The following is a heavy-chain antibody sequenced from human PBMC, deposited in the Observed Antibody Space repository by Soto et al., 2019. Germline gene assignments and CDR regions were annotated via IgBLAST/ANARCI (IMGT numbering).Heavy chain of an antibody. CDR2: ISAYNGNT. Sequence: ASVKVSCKASGYTFTSYGISWVRQAPGQGLEWMGWISAYNGNTNYAQKLQGRVTMTTDTSTSTAYMGLRSLRSDDTAVYYCARSSGSYQSVYYYDMDVWGQGTTVTVSS. J-gene: IGHJ6*02. V-gene: IGHV1-18*04. CDR3: ARSSGSYQSVYYYDMDV. D-gene: IGHD3-10*01. CDR1: GYTFTSYG.